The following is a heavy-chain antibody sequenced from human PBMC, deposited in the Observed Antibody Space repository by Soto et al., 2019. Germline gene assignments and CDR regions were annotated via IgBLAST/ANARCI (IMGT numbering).Heavy chain of an antibody. V-gene: IGHV4-59*01. CDR2: IYYSGST. D-gene: IGHD3-9*01. CDR1: GGSISSYY. J-gene: IGHJ4*02. CDR3: ARAYGPTRDFGYDILTGYYYFDY. Sequence: SATLSLTCTVSGGSISSYYWSWIRQPPGKGLEWIGYIYYSGSTNYNPSLKSRVTISVDTSKNQFSLKLSSVTAADTAVYYCARAYGPTRDFGYDILTGYYYFDYWGQGTLVTVSS.